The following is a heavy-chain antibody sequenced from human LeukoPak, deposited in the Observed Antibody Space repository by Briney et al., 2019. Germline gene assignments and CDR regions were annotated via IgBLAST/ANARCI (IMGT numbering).Heavy chain of an antibody. CDR3: ARQRKTYYYGSGSYKSNWFDP. V-gene: IGHV5-51*01. Sequence: GESLKISCKGSGYSFTSYWIGWVRQMPGKGLEWMGIIYPGDSDTRYSPSFQGHVTISADKSISTSYLQWRSLKASDTAMYFCARQRKTYYYGSGSYKSNWFDPWGQGTLVTVSS. CDR2: IYPGDSDT. CDR1: GYSFTSYW. J-gene: IGHJ5*02. D-gene: IGHD3-10*01.